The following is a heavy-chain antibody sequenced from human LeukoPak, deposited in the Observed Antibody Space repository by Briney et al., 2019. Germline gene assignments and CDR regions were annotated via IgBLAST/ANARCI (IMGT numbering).Heavy chain of an antibody. J-gene: IGHJ5*02. CDR1: GFTFSSYG. CDR2: ISYHGSNK. CDR3: ARDSGSCFDP. Sequence: PGRSLRLSCAASGFTFSSYGMHWVRQAPGKGLEWVALISYHGSNKYYADSVKGRFTIARDNSKNTLYLQMNSLRAEDTAVYYCARDSGSCFDPWGQGTLVTVSS. V-gene: IGHV3-33*01.